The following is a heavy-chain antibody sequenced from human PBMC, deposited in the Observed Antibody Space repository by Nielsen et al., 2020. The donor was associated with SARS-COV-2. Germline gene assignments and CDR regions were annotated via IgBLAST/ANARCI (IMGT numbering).Heavy chain of an antibody. CDR3: ARKYGSGAIDY. V-gene: IGHV3-48*03. J-gene: IGHJ4*02. Sequence: GGSLRLSCAASGFTFSSYDMNWVRQAPGKGLEWISYISNSGSTIYYADSVKGRFAISRDNAKRSLYLQMNSLRAEDTAVYYCARKYGSGAIDYWGQGTLVTVSS. CDR2: ISNSGSTI. CDR1: GFTFSSYD. D-gene: IGHD3-10*01.